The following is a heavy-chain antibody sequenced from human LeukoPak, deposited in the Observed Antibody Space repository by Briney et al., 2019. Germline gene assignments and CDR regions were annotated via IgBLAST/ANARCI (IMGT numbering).Heavy chain of an antibody. CDR1: GFTFSSYS. D-gene: IGHD4-17*01. J-gene: IGHJ6*02. CDR2: ISSSSSYI. Sequence: GGSLRLSCAASGFTFSSYSMNWVRQAPGKGLEWVSSISSSSSYIYYADSVKGRFTISRDNAKNSLYLQMNSLRAEDTAVYYCARASRPYGDYGMDVWGQGTTVTVSS. CDR3: ARASRPYGDYGMDV. V-gene: IGHV3-21*01.